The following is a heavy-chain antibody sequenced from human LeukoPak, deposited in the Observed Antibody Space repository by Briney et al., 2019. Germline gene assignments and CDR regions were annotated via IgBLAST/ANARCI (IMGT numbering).Heavy chain of an antibody. CDR2: INWNGGST. J-gene: IGHJ6*03. V-gene: IGHV3-20*04. CDR1: GFNFDDYG. CDR3: ARGERLSGYYYYMDV. Sequence: TGRSLRLSCAASGFNFDDYGMNWVRQAPGNGLEWVSGINWNGGSTGYADSVKGRFTISRDNAKNSLYLQMNSLRADDTALYYCARGERLSGYYYYMDVWGKGTTVTVSS.